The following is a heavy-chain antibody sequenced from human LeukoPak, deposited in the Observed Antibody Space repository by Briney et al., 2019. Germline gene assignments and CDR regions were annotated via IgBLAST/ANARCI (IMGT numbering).Heavy chain of an antibody. D-gene: IGHD6-19*01. V-gene: IGHV1-69*04. CDR2: IIPILGIA. CDR3: ARDSSLARAPSTDY. CDR1: GGTFSSYA. J-gene: IGHJ4*02. Sequence: ASVKVSCKASGGTFSSYAISWVRQAPGQGLEWMGRIIPILGIANYAQKFQGRVTITADKSTSTAYMELSSLRSEDTAVYYCARDSSLARAPSTDYWGQGTLVTVSS.